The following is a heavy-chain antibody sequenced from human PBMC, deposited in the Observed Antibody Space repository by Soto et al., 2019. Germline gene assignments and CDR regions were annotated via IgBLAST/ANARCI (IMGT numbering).Heavy chain of an antibody. D-gene: IGHD5-18*01. CDR3: ARDWSGYSYGYYYYGMDV. J-gene: IGHJ6*02. CDR2: IYYSGST. Sequence: PPXXGLEWIGYIYYSGSTNYNPSLKSRVTISVDTSKNQFSLKLSSVTAADTAVYYCARDWSGYSYGYYYYGMDVWGQGTTVTVSS. V-gene: IGHV4-59*01.